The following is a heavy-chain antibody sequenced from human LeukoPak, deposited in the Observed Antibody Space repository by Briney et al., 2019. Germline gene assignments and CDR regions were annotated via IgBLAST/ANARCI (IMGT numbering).Heavy chain of an antibody. CDR3: ARDSGAADGIFDY. J-gene: IGHJ4*02. CDR1: GGSVSSGKYH. V-gene: IGHV4-61*01. CDR2: IYYSGGT. Sequence: SETLSLTCTVSGGSVSSGKYHWIWLPHPPGKGLEGIGYIYYSGGTNYTPSLKSRVTISVDTSKNQFSLNMSSVTAEDTAVYYCARDSGAADGIFDYWGQGTLVTVSS. D-gene: IGHD6-13*01.